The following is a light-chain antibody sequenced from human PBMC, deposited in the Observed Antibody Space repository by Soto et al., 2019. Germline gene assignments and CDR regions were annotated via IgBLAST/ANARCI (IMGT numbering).Light chain of an antibody. V-gene: IGKV1-9*01. CDR2: AAS. CDR1: QGIATY. J-gene: IGKJ2*01. Sequence: DIQLTQSPSFLSASVGDRVTITCRVSQGIATYLAWYQQRPGKAPKLLIYAASTLQSGVPVRFSGSGSGAEFTLTISSLQPEDFASYYCQQRNSYPYTFGQGTKLEIK. CDR3: QQRNSYPYT.